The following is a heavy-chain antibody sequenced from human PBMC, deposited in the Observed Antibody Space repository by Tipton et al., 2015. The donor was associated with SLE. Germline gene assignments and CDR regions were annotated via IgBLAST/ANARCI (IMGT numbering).Heavy chain of an antibody. Sequence: TLSLTCTVSGGSISSGSYYWSWIRQPAGKGLEWIGHIYTSGGTNYNPSLKSRVTMSVDTSKNQFSLKLSSVTAADTAVYYCAGCGSGILDAFDIWGQGTMVTVSS. J-gene: IGHJ3*02. CDR2: IYTSGGT. D-gene: IGHD3-10*01. CDR1: GGSISSGSYY. V-gene: IGHV4-61*09. CDR3: AGCGSGILDAFDI.